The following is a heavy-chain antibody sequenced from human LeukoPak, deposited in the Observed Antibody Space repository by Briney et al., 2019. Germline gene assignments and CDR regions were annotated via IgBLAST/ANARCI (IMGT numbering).Heavy chain of an antibody. Sequence: SETLSLTCTVSGGSISSYYWSWIRQPPGKGLEWIGYIYYSGSTNYNPSLKSRVTISVDTSKNQFSLKLSSVTAADTAAYYCARDLLIPYGMDVWGQGTTVTVSS. V-gene: IGHV4-59*01. J-gene: IGHJ6*02. CDR3: ARDLLIPYGMDV. CDR1: GGSISSYY. CDR2: IYYSGST. D-gene: IGHD2-15*01.